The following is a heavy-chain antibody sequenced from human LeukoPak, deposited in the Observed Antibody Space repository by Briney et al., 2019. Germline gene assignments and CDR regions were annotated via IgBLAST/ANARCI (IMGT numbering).Heavy chain of an antibody. CDR1: GGSISSSSYY. CDR2: IYYSGST. D-gene: IGHD3-22*01. V-gene: IGHV4-39*01. Sequence: SETLSLTCTVSGGSISSSSYYWGWIRQPPGKGLEWIGSIYYSGSTHYNPSLKSRVTISVDTSKNQFSLKLSSVTAADTAVYYCARQVVNTFDYWGQGTLVTVSS. J-gene: IGHJ4*02. CDR3: ARQVVNTFDY.